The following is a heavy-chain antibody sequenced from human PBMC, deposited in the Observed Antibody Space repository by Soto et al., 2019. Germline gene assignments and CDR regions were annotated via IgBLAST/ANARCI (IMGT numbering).Heavy chain of an antibody. CDR2: TYYRSKWYN. D-gene: IGHD2-8*01. Sequence: SPTLSLPCAISGDSVSSNSAAWNWIRQSPSRGLEWLGRTYYRSKWYNDYAVSVKSRITINPDTSKNQFSLQLNSVTPEDTAVYYCAGEYCTNGVCYNNWFDPWGQGTLVTVSS. CDR1: GDSVSSNSAA. V-gene: IGHV6-1*01. CDR3: AGEYCTNGVCYNNWFDP. J-gene: IGHJ5*02.